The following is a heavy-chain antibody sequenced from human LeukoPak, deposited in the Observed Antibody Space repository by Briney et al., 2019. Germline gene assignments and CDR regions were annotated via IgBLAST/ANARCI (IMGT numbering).Heavy chain of an antibody. J-gene: IGHJ4*02. CDR2: ISTYNDNT. CDR3: ARGWDRFEY. CDR1: GYSFTTYA. V-gene: IGHV1-18*04. D-gene: IGHD1-26*01. Sequence: GASVKVSCKAPGYSFTTYAISWVRQAPGQGLEWMGWISTYNDNTNYAQNLQGRVTLTTDTSTSTAYMELRSLRSDDTAVYYCARGWDRFEYWGQGTLVTVSS.